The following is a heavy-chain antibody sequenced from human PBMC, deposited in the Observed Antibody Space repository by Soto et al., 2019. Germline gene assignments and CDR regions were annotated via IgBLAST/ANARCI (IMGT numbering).Heavy chain of an antibody. D-gene: IGHD6-13*01. CDR3: AKDISLRGWVYLVVEY. V-gene: IGHV3-9*01. J-gene: IGHJ4*02. CDR1: GFTFDVYT. CDR2: INYNSGSV. Sequence: EVQLVESGGGWVQPGRSLRLSCAASGFTFDVYTMHWVRQAPGKGLEWVSGINYNSGSVGYADSVKGRFTISRDNAKNSLHLQMNSLRAEDTAVYYCAKDISLRGWVYLVVEYWGQGTLVTVSP.